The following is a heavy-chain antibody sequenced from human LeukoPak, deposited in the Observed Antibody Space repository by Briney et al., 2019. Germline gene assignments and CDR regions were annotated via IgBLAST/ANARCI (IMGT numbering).Heavy chain of an antibody. CDR2: INAYNGNT. J-gene: IGHJ4*02. Sequence: ASVKVSCKASGYTFTSYGISWVRQAPGQGLEWMGWINAYNGNTNYAQKLQGRVTMTTDTSTSTAYMELRSLRSDDTAVYYCARVSLGGYCSSTSCYYWGQGTLVTVSS. V-gene: IGHV1-18*01. CDR1: GYTFTSYG. CDR3: ARVSLGGYCSSTSCYY. D-gene: IGHD2-2*03.